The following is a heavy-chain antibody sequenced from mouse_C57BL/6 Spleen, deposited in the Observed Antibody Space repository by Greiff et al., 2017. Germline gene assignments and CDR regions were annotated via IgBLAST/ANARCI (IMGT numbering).Heavy chain of an antibody. V-gene: IGHV1-54*01. CDR1: GYAFTNYL. CDR2: INPGSGGT. CDR3: ASAPYYYGSSTFAY. D-gene: IGHD1-1*01. Sequence: QVQLQQSGAELVRPGTSVKVSCKASGYAFTNYLIEWVKQRPGQGLEWIGVINPGSGGTNYNEKFKGKATLTADKSSSTAYMQLSSLTSEDSAVYFCASAPYYYGSSTFAYWGQGTLVTVDA. J-gene: IGHJ3*01.